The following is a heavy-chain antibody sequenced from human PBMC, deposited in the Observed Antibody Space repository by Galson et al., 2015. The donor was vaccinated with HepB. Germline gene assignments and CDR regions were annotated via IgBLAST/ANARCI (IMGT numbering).Heavy chain of an antibody. CDR1: GFTLSDYF. J-gene: IGHJ3*01. V-gene: IGHV3-11*03. CDR2: TSGRITYT. CDR3: ARHLDWGQPQDAFDL. Sequence: SLRLSCAASGFTLSDYFMSWLRQTPGKGLEWLSYTSGRITYTNYADAVRGRFAISRDNAKNSLYLNMDGLRPEDTAIYFCARHLDWGQPQDAFDLWGQGTVVTVSS. D-gene: IGHD7-27*01.